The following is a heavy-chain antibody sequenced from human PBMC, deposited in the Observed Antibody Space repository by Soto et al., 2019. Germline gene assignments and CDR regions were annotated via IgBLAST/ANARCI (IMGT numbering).Heavy chain of an antibody. J-gene: IGHJ4*02. D-gene: IGHD1-20*01. Sequence: QVQLQESGPGLVKPSQTLSLTCTVSGGSISSGGYYWSWIRQHPGEGLEWIGYIYYSGSTYYNPSLKSRVTISVDTSKTQFFLQLSSVTAADTAVYYCARVAYNWNRDFDYWGQGTLVTVSS. CDR2: IYYSGST. CDR1: GGSISSGGYY. V-gene: IGHV4-31*03. CDR3: ARVAYNWNRDFDY.